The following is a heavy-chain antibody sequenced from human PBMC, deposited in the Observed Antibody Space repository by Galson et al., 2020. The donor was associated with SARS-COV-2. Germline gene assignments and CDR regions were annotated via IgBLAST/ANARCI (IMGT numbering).Heavy chain of an antibody. D-gene: IGHD3-3*01. CDR3: ARGPYYDFWSGDSYYYGLDV. Sequence: KISCKASGGTFSRYAISWVRQAPGQGLEWMGGIIPIFGTTNYAQKLQGRVTLTADESTSTAFMELSSLRSEDTAEYYCARGPYYDFWSGDSYYYGLDVWGQGTTVTVSS. CDR1: GGTFSRYA. CDR2: IIPIFGTT. J-gene: IGHJ6*02. V-gene: IGHV1-69*01.